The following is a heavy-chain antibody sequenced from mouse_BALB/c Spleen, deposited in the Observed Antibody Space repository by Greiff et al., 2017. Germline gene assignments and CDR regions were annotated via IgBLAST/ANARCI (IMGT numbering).Heavy chain of an antibody. V-gene: IGHV1-82*01. CDR2: IYPGDGDT. CDR3: ARYDSFMDY. D-gene: IGHD2-4*01. Sequence: QVQLQQSGPELVKPGASVKISCKASGYAFSSSWMNWVKQRPGQGLEWIGRIYPGDGDTNYNGKFKGKATLTADKSSSTAYMQLSSLTSVDSAVYFCARYDSFMDYWGQGTSVTVSS. J-gene: IGHJ4*01. CDR1: GYAFSSSW.